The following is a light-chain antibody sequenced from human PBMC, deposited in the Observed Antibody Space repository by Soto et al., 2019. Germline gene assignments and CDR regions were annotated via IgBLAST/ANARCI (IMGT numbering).Light chain of an antibody. CDR1: QSVSRY. CDR2: DAS. V-gene: IGKV3-11*01. CDR3: QQRSNWPLT. J-gene: IGKJ4*01. Sequence: EIVLTQSPATLSLSPGERATLSCRASQSVSRYLAWYQQKPCQAPRLLIYDASNRATGIPARFSGSGSGTDFTLTISSLEAEDFAIYYCQQRSNWPLTFGGGTKVEIK.